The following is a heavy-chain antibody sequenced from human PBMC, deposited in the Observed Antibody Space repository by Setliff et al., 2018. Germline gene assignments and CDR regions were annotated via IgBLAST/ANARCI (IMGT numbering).Heavy chain of an antibody. CDR3: AKGGNITRETYYYYGMDV. CDR2: IGPYNGNT. CDR1: GYTFTRYG. V-gene: IGHV1-18*01. J-gene: IGHJ6*02. D-gene: IGHD1-20*01. Sequence: SVKVSCKASGYTFTRYGISWVRQAPGKGFEWMGWIGPYNGNTYYAQKFQGRVAITTDTSTSTAYMELRSLRSDDTAVYYCAKGGNITRETYYYYGMDVWGQGTTVTVSS.